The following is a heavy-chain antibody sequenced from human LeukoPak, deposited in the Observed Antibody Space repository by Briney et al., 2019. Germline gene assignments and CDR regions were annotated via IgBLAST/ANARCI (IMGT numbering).Heavy chain of an antibody. CDR1: GFTFSNSA. CDR3: AVDVIYESD. J-gene: IGHJ4*02. Sequence: SVKVSCKASGFTFSNSAVQWVRQARGQRLEWIGWIVVGSGNTNYAQKFQERVTITRDMSTSPAYMELSSLRSEDTAVYYCAVDVIYESDWGQGTLVTVSS. D-gene: IGHD2/OR15-2a*01. V-gene: IGHV1-58*01. CDR2: IVVGSGNT.